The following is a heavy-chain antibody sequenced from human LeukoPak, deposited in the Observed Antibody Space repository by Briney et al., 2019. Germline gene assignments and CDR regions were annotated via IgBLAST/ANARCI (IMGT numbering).Heavy chain of an antibody. V-gene: IGHV1-46*01. CDR3: ARDGFGYCSGGSCPYYFDY. CDR1: GYTFTSYY. J-gene: IGHJ4*02. Sequence: ASVKVSCKASGYTFTSYYMHWVRQAPGQGLEWMGIINPSGGSTSYAQKFQGRVTMTRDMSTSTVYMELSSLRSEDTAVYYCARDGFGYCSGGSCPYYFDYWGQGTLVTVSS. D-gene: IGHD2-15*01. CDR2: INPSGGST.